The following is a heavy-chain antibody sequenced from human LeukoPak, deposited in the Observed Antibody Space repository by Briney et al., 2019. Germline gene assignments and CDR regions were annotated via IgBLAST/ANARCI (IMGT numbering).Heavy chain of an antibody. CDR1: GFAFSSYA. CDR2: IGTAGDT. V-gene: IGHV3-13*04. Sequence: PGRSLRLSCAASGFAFSSYAMHWVRQATGKGLEWVSAIGTAGDTYYPGSVKGRFTISRENAKNSLYLQMNSLRAGDTAVYYCARRRGSGAFDIWGQGTMVTVSS. J-gene: IGHJ3*02. D-gene: IGHD3-10*01. CDR3: ARRRGSGAFDI.